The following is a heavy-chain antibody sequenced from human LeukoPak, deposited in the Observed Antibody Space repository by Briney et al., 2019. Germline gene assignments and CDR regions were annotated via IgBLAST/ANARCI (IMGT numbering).Heavy chain of an antibody. J-gene: IGHJ4*02. Sequence: PSETLSLTCAVYGGSLSAYYWSWIRQPPGKGLEWIGYIYYSGSTNYNPPLKSRVTISVDTSKNQFSLKLSSVTAADTAVYYCARRVRAAFDYWGQGTLVTVSS. CDR1: GGSLSAYY. CDR3: ARRVRAAFDY. V-gene: IGHV4-59*08. D-gene: IGHD6-25*01. CDR2: IYYSGST.